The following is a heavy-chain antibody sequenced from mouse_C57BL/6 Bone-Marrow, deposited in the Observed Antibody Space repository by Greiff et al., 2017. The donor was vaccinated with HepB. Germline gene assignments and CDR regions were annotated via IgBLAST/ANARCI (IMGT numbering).Heavy chain of an antibody. D-gene: IGHD2-1*01. Sequence: EVQLQQSGPELVKPGASVKIPCKASGYTLTDYNMDWVKQSHGKSLEWIGDINPNNGGTIYNQKFKGKATLTVDKSSSTAYMELRSLTSEDTAVYYCARSRNYEAAMDYWGQGTSVTVSS. V-gene: IGHV1-18*01. CDR1: GYTLTDYN. J-gene: IGHJ4*01. CDR2: INPNNGGT. CDR3: ARSRNYEAAMDY.